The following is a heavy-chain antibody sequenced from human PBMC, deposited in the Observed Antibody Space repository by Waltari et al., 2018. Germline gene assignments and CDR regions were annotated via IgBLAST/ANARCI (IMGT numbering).Heavy chain of an antibody. V-gene: IGHV1-8*02. D-gene: IGHD5-18*01. J-gene: IGHJ6*02. CDR2: MNPNSGNT. CDR1: GYTFTDYY. Sequence: VQLVQSGAEVKKPGATVKISCKASGYTFTDYYMHWVQQAPGKGLEWMGWMNPNSGNTGYAQKFQGRVTMTRNTSISTAYMELSSLRSEDTAVYYCARGYSYAHFGYYGMDVWGQGTTVTVSS. CDR3: ARGYSYAHFGYYGMDV.